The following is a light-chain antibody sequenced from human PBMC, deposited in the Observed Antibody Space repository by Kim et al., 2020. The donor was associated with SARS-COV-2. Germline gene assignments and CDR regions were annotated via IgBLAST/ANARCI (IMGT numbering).Light chain of an antibody. CDR1: QGISSW. V-gene: IGKV1D-16*01. CDR2: AAS. Sequence: GDRVTITCRASQGISSWLAWYQHKPEKAPKSLIYAASSLQRVVPSRFSGSGSGTDFTLTISSLQPEDFATYYCQQYDSYPRTFGQETKVDIK. CDR3: QQYDSYPRT. J-gene: IGKJ1*01.